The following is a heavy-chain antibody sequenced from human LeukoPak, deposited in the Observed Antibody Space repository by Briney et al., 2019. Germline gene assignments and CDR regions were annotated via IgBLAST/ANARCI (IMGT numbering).Heavy chain of an antibody. CDR2: ISYDGSNK. J-gene: IGHJ3*02. V-gene: IGHV3-30*14. CDR3: ARGGSYLSAFDI. D-gene: IGHD1-26*01. Sequence: GGSLRLSCAASGFTFSSYAMHWVRQAPGKGLEWVAVISYDGSNKYYADSVKGRFTISRDNSKNTLYLQMNTLRAEDTAVYYCARGGSYLSAFDIWGQGTMVTVSS. CDR1: GFTFSSYA.